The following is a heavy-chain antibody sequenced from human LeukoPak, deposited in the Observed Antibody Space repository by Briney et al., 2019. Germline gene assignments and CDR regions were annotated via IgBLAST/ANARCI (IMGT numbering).Heavy chain of an antibody. CDR3: VRAYSSSWYDY. V-gene: IGHV4-31*03. D-gene: IGHD6-13*01. Sequence: NPSQTLSLTCTVSGGSISSGGYYWSWIRQHPGKGLEWIGYIYYSGSTYYNPSLKSRVTISVDTSKNQFSLKLSSVTAADTAVYYCVRAYSSSWYDYWGQGTLVTVSS. CDR2: IYYSGST. CDR1: GGSISSGGYY. J-gene: IGHJ4*02.